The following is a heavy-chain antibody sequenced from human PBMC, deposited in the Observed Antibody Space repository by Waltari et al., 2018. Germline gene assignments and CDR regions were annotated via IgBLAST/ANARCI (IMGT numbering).Heavy chain of an antibody. J-gene: IGHJ4*02. Sequence: EVQLLESGGGLVQPGGSLRLSCAASGFTFSSYAMSWVRQAPGKGLGGVSAIIGSGGSTYYADSVKGRFTISRDNSKNTLYLQMNRLRAEDTAVYYCAKDVIAARRGFDYWGQGTLVTVSS. V-gene: IGHV3-23*01. D-gene: IGHD6-6*01. CDR1: GFTFSSYA. CDR2: IIGSGGST. CDR3: AKDVIAARRGFDY.